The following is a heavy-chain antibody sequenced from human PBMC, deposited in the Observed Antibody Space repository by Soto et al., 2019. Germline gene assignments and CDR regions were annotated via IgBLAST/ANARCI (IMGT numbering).Heavy chain of an antibody. CDR2: VKSKTDSETT. V-gene: IGHV3-15*01. CDR3: TTNGGQSSWWFGS. Sequence: EVQLVESGGGLVKPGGSLRLSCAASGLTFSNAWMSWVRQAPGKGLEWVGRVKSKTDSETTNYAAPVKGRFTISRDYSEKTLYLQMNSLKTEDTAVYYCTTNGGQSSWWFGSWGQGTLVTVSS. CDR1: GLTFSNAW. J-gene: IGHJ5*02. D-gene: IGHD2-15*01.